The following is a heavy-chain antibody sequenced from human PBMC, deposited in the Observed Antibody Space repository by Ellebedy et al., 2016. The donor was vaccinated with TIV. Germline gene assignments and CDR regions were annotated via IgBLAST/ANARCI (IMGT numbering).Heavy chain of an antibody. CDR2: INPSGGST. J-gene: IGHJ4*02. Sequence: ASVKVSXXASGYTFTGYYMHWVRQAPGQGLEWMGIINPSGGSTSYAQKFQGRVTMTRDTSTSTVYMELSSLRSEDTAVYYCARAAAAVRTLFNYWGQGTLVTVSS. D-gene: IGHD6-13*01. V-gene: IGHV1-46*01. CDR1: GYTFTGYY. CDR3: ARAAAAVRTLFNY.